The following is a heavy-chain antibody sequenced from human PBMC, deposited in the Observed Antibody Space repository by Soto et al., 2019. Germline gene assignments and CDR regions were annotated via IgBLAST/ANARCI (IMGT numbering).Heavy chain of an antibody. Sequence: ASVKVSCKVSGYTLTELSMHWVRQAPGKGLEWMGGFDPEDGETIYAQKFQGRVTMTEDTSTDTAYMELSSLRSEDTAVYYCATNYDSSGYWDNDAFDIWGQGAMVTVSS. CDR3: ATNYDSSGYWDNDAFDI. CDR1: GYTLTELS. CDR2: FDPEDGET. V-gene: IGHV1-24*01. J-gene: IGHJ3*02. D-gene: IGHD3-22*01.